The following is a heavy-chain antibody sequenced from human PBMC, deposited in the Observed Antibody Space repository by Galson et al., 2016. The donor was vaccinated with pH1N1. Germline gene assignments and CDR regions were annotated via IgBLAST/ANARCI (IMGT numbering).Heavy chain of an antibody. CDR2: ISYDGSVE. CDR1: GFTFSSFA. CDR3: AWRVGRRFDY. Sequence: SCAASGFTFSSFAMHWVRQAPGKGLEWMAVISYDGSVESYGDSVKGRISISRDKSNNTLYLQMNSLRPEDTAVYYCAWRVGRRFDYWGQGTLVTVSS. V-gene: IGHV3-30*03. J-gene: IGHJ4*02.